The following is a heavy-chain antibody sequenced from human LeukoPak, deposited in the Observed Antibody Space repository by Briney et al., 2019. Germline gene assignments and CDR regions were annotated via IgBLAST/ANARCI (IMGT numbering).Heavy chain of an antibody. CDR3: ARGGYCSSTSCSHYYYYTLDV. CDR1: GFTFSTYA. J-gene: IGHJ6*02. V-gene: IGHV3-23*01. D-gene: IGHD2-2*01. Sequence: PGGSLRLSCAASGFTFSTYAMSWVRQAPGKGLEWASGISDSGGTTYYADSVKGRFTISRDNSKNTLYLQMNSLRAEDTAVYYCARGGYCSSTSCSHYYYYTLDVWGQGTTVTVSS. CDR2: ISDSGGTT.